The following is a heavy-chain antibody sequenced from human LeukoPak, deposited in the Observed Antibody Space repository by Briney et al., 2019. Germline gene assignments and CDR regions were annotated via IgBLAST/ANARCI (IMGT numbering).Heavy chain of an antibody. V-gene: IGHV3-11*01. CDR3: ARGLTGRYILTGYYNDY. Sequence: GGSPRLSCAASGFTFSDYYMSWIRQAPGKGLEWVSYISSSGTSIYYADSVKGRFTLSRDNAKNSLYLQMNSLRAEDTAVYYCARGLTGRYILTGYYNDYWGQGTLVTVSS. CDR1: GFTFSDYY. D-gene: IGHD3-9*01. CDR2: ISSSGTSI. J-gene: IGHJ4*02.